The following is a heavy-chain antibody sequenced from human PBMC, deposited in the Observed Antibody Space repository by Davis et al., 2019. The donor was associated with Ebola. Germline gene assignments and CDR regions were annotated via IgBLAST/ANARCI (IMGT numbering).Heavy chain of an antibody. V-gene: IGHV3-48*02. J-gene: IGHJ3*01. D-gene: IGHD3-16*01. CDR3: ARDGGRTFDL. CDR2: IVSTSDTI. Sequence: PGGSLRLSCVASGFAFRSSSMDWVRQTPGKGLEWLAYIVSTSDTIYYADSVKGRFTISRDNAKNAVYLQMNNQRDEDTGVYYCARDGGRTFDLWGQGTTVNVSS. CDR1: GFAFRSSS.